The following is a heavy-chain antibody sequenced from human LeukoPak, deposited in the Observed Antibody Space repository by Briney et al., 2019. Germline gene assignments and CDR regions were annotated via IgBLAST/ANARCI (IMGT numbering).Heavy chain of an antibody. CDR2: IFYSGIT. Sequence: SETLSLTCTVSGGSISSYYWNWIRQPPGKGLEWIGYIFYSGITNYNPSLKSRVTISVDTSKKQFSLKLTSVTAADAAVYYCARDSGSYPHWFAPWGQGTLVTVSS. CDR3: ARDSGSYPHWFAP. D-gene: IGHD1-26*01. V-gene: IGHV4-59*01. J-gene: IGHJ5*02. CDR1: GGSISSYY.